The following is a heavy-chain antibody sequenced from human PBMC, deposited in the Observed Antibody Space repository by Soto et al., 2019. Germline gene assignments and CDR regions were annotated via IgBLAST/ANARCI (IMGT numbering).Heavy chain of an antibody. V-gene: IGHV3-9*01. CDR2: INWNSGSI. CDR3: VKDESINWYSGHFRH. D-gene: IGHD6-13*01. CDR1: GFTFDDYA. J-gene: IGHJ1*01. Sequence: PGGSLRLSCAASGFTFDDYAMHWVRQVPGKGLEWVSGINWNSGSIGYGDSVKGRFAISRDNAKNSLQLQMNSLSAEDTAFYYCVKDESINWYSGHFRHWGQGTLVTVSS.